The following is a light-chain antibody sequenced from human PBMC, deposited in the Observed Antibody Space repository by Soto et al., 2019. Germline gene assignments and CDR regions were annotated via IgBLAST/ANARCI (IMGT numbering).Light chain of an antibody. V-gene: IGKV3-11*01. CDR2: DAS. CDR1: QSVSRS. CDR3: QQRSNS. Sequence: EIVLTQSPATLSLSPGDRATLSCRASQSVSRSLTWYQQKPGQAPRLLIYDASTRATGIPPRFSGSGSGTDFTLTISSLEPEDFAVYYCQQRSNSFGGGIKVEIK. J-gene: IGKJ4*01.